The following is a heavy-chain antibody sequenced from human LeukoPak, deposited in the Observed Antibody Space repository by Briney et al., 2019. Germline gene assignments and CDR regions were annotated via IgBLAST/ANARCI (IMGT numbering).Heavy chain of an antibody. V-gene: IGHV4-59*01. D-gene: IGHD5-12*01. Sequence: SETLSLTCTVSGGSISSYYWSWIRQPPGKELEWIGYIYYSGSTNYNPSLKSRVTISVDTSKNQFSLKLSSVTAADTAVYYCARGAWGVATTYWFDPWGQGTLVTVSS. CDR2: IYYSGST. J-gene: IGHJ5*02. CDR1: GGSISSYY. CDR3: ARGAWGVATTYWFDP.